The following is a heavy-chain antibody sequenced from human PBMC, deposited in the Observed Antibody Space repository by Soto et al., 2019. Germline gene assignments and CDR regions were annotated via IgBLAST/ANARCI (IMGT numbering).Heavy chain of an antibody. D-gene: IGHD3-22*01. CDR3: ARLGGYYQSLDP. V-gene: IGHV4-59*08. Sequence: QVQLQESGPGLVKPSETLSLTCTVSGGSISSYYWSWIRQPPGKGLEWIGYIYYSGSTNYNPSLKSRVTLSLDTSKNQFSLKLSSVTAADTAVYYCARLGGYYQSLDPCGQGTLVTVSS. CDR1: GGSISSYY. J-gene: IGHJ5*02. CDR2: IYYSGST.